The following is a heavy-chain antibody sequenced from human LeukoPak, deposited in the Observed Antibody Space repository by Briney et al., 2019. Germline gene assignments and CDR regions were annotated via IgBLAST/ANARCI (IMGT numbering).Heavy chain of an antibody. J-gene: IGHJ2*01. CDR1: GGSISNLY. CDR3: ARVNYGDYWYFDL. V-gene: IGHV4-59*01. Sequence: SETLSLTCTVSGGSISNLYWSWIRQPPGKGLEWIGYIYYTGSTNYNPYLKSRVTISVDTSKNQFSLKLSSVTAADTAVYYCARVNYGDYWYFDLWGRGTLVTASS. CDR2: IYYTGST. D-gene: IGHD4-17*01.